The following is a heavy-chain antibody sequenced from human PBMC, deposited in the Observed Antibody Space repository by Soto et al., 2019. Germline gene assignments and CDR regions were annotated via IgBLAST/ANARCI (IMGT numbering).Heavy chain of an antibody. CDR3: ARDFLSGKP. V-gene: IGHV3-48*02. CDR2: ISSSSSVI. J-gene: IGHJ5*02. CDR1: RFPFYNYW. Sequence: PGGSMRISCVASRFPFYNYWMNWVRQAPGKGLEWVSYISSSSSVIYYADSVKGRFTISRDNAKNSVYLQMNRVRDEDTAVYYCARDFLSGKPWGQGTLVTVSS. D-gene: IGHD3-10*01.